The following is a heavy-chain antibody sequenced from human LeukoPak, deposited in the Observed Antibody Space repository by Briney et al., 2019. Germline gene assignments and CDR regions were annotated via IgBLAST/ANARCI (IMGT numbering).Heavy chain of an antibody. Sequence: EGSLRLSCAASGLIFSNYNMNWVRQAPGKGLEWISYISSSSDTIYYTDSVKGRFTISRDNARNSLYLQMNSLRAEDTAVYYCATDTYSLENDYWGQGILVTVSS. CDR2: ISSSSDTI. CDR3: ATDTYSLENDY. CDR1: GLIFSNYN. J-gene: IGHJ4*02. D-gene: IGHD2-15*01. V-gene: IGHV3-48*01.